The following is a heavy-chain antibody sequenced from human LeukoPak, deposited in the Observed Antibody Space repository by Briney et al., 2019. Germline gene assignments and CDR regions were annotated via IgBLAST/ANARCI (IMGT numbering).Heavy chain of an antibody. Sequence: GGSLRLSCAASGFTFSSYGMSWVRQAPGKGLEWVSHVSGSGILTYYADSVKGRFTISRDNSKNTLYLQINSMRVEDTALYYCARAPTGSGELLRFEFWGQGTLVTASS. CDR1: GFTFSSYG. CDR2: VSGSGILT. CDR3: ARAPTGSGELLRFEF. V-gene: IGHV3-23*01. D-gene: IGHD3-10*01. J-gene: IGHJ5*01.